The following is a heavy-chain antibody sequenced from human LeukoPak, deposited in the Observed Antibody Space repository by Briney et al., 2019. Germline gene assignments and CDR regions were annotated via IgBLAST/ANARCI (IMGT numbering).Heavy chain of an antibody. CDR1: GVSISDYY. CDR3: ARDPGSAWFDY. Sequence: PSETLSLTCTVSGVSISDYYLNWIRQPAGKGLQWIGRIYSSGSTNYNPSLKSRVIMSVDTSKNQFSLKLSSVTAEDTAVYYCARDPGSAWFDYWGQGTLVTVSS. V-gene: IGHV4-4*07. D-gene: IGHD6-19*01. J-gene: IGHJ5*01. CDR2: IYSSGST.